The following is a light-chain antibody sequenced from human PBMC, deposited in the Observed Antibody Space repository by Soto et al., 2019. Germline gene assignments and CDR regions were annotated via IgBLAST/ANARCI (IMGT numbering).Light chain of an antibody. V-gene: IGLV2-14*01. Sequence: QSVLTQPASVSGSPGQSITISCTGTSSDVGGYNYVSWYQQHPGKAPKLMIYEVSNRPSGVSNRFSGSKSGNTASLTISGLQAEDEADYYCSSYTSSRTRVFGTGTQVTVL. CDR2: EVS. J-gene: IGLJ1*01. CDR1: SSDVGGYNY. CDR3: SSYTSSRTRV.